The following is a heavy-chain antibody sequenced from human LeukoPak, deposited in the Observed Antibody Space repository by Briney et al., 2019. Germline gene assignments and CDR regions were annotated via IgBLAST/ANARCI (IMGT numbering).Heavy chain of an antibody. V-gene: IGHV4-59*12. Sequence: SETLSLTCTVSGGSISSYYWSWIRQPPGKGLEWIGYIYYNGSTNYNPSLKSRVTISVDRSKNQFSLKLSSVTAADTAVYYCARDLPNLYCSSTSCYTGRYAFDIWGQGTMVTVSS. J-gene: IGHJ3*02. CDR3: ARDLPNLYCSSTSCYTGRYAFDI. CDR1: GGSISSYY. D-gene: IGHD2-2*02. CDR2: IYYNGST.